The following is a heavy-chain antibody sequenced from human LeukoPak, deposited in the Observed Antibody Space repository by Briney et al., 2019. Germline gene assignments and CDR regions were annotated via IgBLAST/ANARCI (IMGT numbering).Heavy chain of an antibody. CDR2: IIPIFGTA. Sequence: GSSVKVSCKASGGTFSSYAISWVRQAPGQGLEWMGGIIPIFGTANYAQKLQGRLTIHTHESTSTPYMELSNLRSEDTAGYYCAREVRTGRLRLQGDENSFGFDPWGQGTLVTVSS. D-gene: IGHD5-12*01. CDR3: AREVRTGRLRLQGDENSFGFDP. V-gene: IGHV1-69*05. J-gene: IGHJ5*02. CDR1: GGTFSSYA.